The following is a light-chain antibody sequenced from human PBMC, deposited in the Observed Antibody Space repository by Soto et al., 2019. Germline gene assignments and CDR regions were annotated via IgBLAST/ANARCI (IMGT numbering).Light chain of an antibody. J-gene: IGLJ2*01. CDR2: RDN. Sequence: QSVLTQPPSASGTPGQRVTISCSGSSSNIGRNSVYWYQQLPGTAPKLLIYRDNERPSGVPDRFSGSKSGTSASLVISGLQSEDEADYYCAAWDDSLNGGVFGGGTKLTVL. CDR1: SSNIGRNS. CDR3: AAWDDSLNGGV. V-gene: IGLV1-44*01.